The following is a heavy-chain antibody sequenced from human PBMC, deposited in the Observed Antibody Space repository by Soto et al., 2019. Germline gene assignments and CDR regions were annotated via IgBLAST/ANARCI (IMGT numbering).Heavy chain of an antibody. CDR1: GGSISSGDYY. CDR2: IYYSGST. J-gene: IGHJ4*02. CDR3: ARDPATDYFDY. V-gene: IGHV4-30-4*01. Sequence: KSSETLSLTCTVSGGSISSGDYYWSWIRQPPGKGLEWIGYIYYSGSTYYNPSLKSRVTISVDTSKNQFSLKLSSVTAADTAVYYCARDPATDYFDYWGQGALVTVSS.